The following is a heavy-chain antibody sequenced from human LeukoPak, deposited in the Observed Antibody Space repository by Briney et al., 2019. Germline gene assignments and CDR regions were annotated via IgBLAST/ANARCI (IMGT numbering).Heavy chain of an antibody. V-gene: IGHV4-34*01. CDR2: INHSGST. CDR1: GGSFSGYF. CDR3: ARGDVMAGSNYYFYYMDV. D-gene: IGHD6-19*01. J-gene: IGHJ6*03. Sequence: SETLSLTCAVYGGSFSGYFWSWIRQPPGKGLEWIGEINHSGSTNYDPSLKSRVTISVDTSKNQFSLRLSSVTAEDTAVYYCARGDVMAGSNYYFYYMDVWGKGTTVTVSS.